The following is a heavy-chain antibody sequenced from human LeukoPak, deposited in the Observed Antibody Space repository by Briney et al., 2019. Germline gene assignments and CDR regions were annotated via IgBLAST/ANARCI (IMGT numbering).Heavy chain of an antibody. Sequence: PGGSLRLSCAASGFTFSSYAMHWVRQAPGKGLEWVAVISYDGSNKYYADSVKGRFTISRDNSKNTLYLQMNSLRAEDTAVYYCVRIAVAGVGDFDYWGQGTLVTVSS. J-gene: IGHJ4*02. CDR1: GFTFSSYA. CDR2: ISYDGSNK. D-gene: IGHD6-19*01. CDR3: VRIAVAGVGDFDY. V-gene: IGHV3-30*04.